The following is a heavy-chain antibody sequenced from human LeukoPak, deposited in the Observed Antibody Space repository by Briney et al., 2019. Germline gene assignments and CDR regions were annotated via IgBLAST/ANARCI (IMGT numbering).Heavy chain of an antibody. J-gene: IGHJ5*02. Sequence: SETLSLTCTVSGGSISSYYWSWIRQPPGKGLEWIGYIYYSGSTNYNPSLKSRVTISVDTSKNQFSLKLGSVTAADTAVYYCVRALVVPAAIKTPGGWFDPWGQGTLVTVSS. CDR2: IYYSGST. D-gene: IGHD2-2*01. CDR3: VRALVVPAAIKTPGGWFDP. CDR1: GGSISSYY. V-gene: IGHV4-59*01.